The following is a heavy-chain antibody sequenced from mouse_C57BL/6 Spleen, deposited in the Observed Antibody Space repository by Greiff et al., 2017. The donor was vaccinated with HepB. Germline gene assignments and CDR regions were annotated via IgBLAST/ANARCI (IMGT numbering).Heavy chain of an antibody. CDR1: GFTFSDYG. J-gene: IGHJ1*03. D-gene: IGHD2-4*01. Sequence: EVKLMESGGGLVKPGGSLKLSCAASGFTFSDYGMHWVRQAPEKGLEWVAYISSGSSTIYYADTVKGRFTISRDNAKNNLFLQMTSLRSEDTAMYYCANGAYDYDWYFDVWGTGTTVTVSS. V-gene: IGHV5-17*01. CDR2: ISSGSSTI. CDR3: ANGAYDYDWYFDV.